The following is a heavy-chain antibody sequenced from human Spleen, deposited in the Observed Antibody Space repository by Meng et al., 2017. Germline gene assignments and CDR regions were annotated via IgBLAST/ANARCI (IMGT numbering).Heavy chain of an antibody. Sequence: VQLVESGGGVVQPGRSLRLSCAASGFTFSRNAMHWVRQAPGKGLEWVALITYDGNKKFYSDSVKGRFTISRDNSENTLYLQMDSLRTEDTAVYYCARDRDDSWSGFDYWGQGTLVTVSS. J-gene: IGHJ4*02. CDR3: ARDRDDSWSGFDY. V-gene: IGHV3-30-3*01. CDR2: ITYDGNKK. D-gene: IGHD3-3*01. CDR1: GFTFSRNA.